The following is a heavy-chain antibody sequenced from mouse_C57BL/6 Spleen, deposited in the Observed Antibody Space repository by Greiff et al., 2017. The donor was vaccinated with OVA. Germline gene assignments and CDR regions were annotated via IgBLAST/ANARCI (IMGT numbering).Heavy chain of an antibody. V-gene: IGHV1-50*01. Sequence: QVQLQQPGAELVKPGASVKLSCKASGYTFTSYWMQWVKQRPGQGLEWIGEIDPSDSYTNYNQQFKGKATLTVDTSSSTAYMQLSSLTSEDSAVYYCARGLRRKTAYWGQGTLVTVSA. J-gene: IGHJ3*01. CDR1: GYTFTSYW. CDR2: IDPSDSYT. CDR3: ARGLRRKTAY. D-gene: IGHD2-4*01.